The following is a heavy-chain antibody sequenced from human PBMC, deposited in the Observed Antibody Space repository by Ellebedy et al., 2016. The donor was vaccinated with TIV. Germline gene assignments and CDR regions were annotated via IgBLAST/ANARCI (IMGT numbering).Heavy chain of an antibody. D-gene: IGHD1-26*01. J-gene: IGHJ4*02. CDR1: GFTVSSNY. CDR3: ARDLSGSYYSSAY. CDR2: LYSGGST. Sequence: GESLKISCAASGFTVSSNYMSWVRQAPGKGLEWVSVLYSGGSTYYADSVKGRFTISRDNSKNSLYLQMNSLRAEDTAVYYCARDLSGSYYSSAYWGQGTLVTVSS. V-gene: IGHV3-53*01.